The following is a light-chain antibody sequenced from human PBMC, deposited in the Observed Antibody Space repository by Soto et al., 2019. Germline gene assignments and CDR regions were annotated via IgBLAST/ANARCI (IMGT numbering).Light chain of an antibody. V-gene: IGKV1-5*01. CDR1: QNIRNW. Sequence: SPSTLSASGGYGVPITRRASQNIRNWLAWYQQKPGKAPNPLIYDASSLKSGVPARFSGSGSGTEFTLTISSLQPDDFATYYCQQYNTYSTFGQGTRLEIK. J-gene: IGKJ5*01. CDR2: DAS. CDR3: QQYNTYST.